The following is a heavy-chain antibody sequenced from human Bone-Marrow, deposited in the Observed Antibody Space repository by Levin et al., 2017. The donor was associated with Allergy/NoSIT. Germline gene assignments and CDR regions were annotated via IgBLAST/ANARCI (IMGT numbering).Heavy chain of an antibody. V-gene: IGHV1-2*02. CDR1: GYTFTGYY. D-gene: IGHD6-13*01. J-gene: IGHJ4*02. CDR2: INPNSGGT. Sequence: GESLKISCKASGYTFTGYYMHWVRQAPGQGLEWMGWINPNSGGTNYAQKFQGRVTMTRDTSISTAYMELSRLRSDDTAVYYCARAGGIAAAGTFDYWGQGTLVTVSS. CDR3: ARAGGIAAAGTFDY.